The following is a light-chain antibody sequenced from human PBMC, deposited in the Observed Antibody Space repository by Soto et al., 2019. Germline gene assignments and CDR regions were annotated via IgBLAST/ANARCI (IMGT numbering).Light chain of an antibody. V-gene: IGKV3-15*01. CDR3: QQYNNWPPT. CDR2: GAS. Sequence: EIVMTQSPATLSVSPGERATLSCRASQSVSSNLAWYQQKPGQAPRLLIYGASTRATGIPARSSGSRSGTEFTLNISSLQSEDFAVYFCQQYNNWPPTFGQGTRLEIK. J-gene: IGKJ5*01. CDR1: QSVSSN.